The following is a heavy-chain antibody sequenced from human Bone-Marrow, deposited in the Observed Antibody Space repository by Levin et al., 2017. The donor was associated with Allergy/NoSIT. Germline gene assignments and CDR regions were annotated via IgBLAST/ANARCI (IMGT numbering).Heavy chain of an antibody. CDR1: SGSISSYY. J-gene: IGHJ5*02. CDR3: ARGGYGESNQRWFDP. V-gene: IGHV4-4*07. D-gene: IGHD4-17*01. Sequence: SETLSLTCIVSSGSISSYYWSWIRQPAGKGLEWIGRISSSGNTNYNSSLQSRVTMSVDTSKNQFSLKVNSVTAADTAMYYGARGGYGESNQRWFDPWGQGTLVTVSS. CDR2: ISSSGNT.